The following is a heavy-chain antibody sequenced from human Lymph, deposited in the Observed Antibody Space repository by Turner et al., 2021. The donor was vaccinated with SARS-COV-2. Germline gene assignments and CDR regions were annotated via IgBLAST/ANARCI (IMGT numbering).Heavy chain of an antibody. J-gene: IGHJ6*02. CDR2: IIPILGIA. Sequence: QVQLVQSGAEVKRPGSSVKVSCKASGGTFSSSAISWVRQAPGQGLEWMGVIIPILGIANDEQKCQGRVTITADKSTSTAYRGLSSLRSEDTAVYYCARIVAPGMGGGVYYYYYGMDVWGQGTTVTVSS. CDR1: GGTFSSSA. V-gene: IGHV1-69*10. D-gene: IGHD6-13*01. CDR3: ARIVAPGMGGGVYYYYYGMDV.